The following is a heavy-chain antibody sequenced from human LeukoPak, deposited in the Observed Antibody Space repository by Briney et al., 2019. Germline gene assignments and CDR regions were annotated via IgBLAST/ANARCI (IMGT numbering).Heavy chain of an antibody. CDR3: ASHLPYYYGMDV. CDR1: GFTFSDYY. Sequence: PGGSLRLSCAASGFTFSDYYMSWIRQAPGKGLEWVSYISSSSSYTNYADSVKGRFTISRDNAKNSLYLQMNSLRAEDTAAYYCASHLPYYYGMDVWGQGTTVTVSS. D-gene: IGHD3-3*02. J-gene: IGHJ6*02. V-gene: IGHV3-11*03. CDR2: ISSSSSYT.